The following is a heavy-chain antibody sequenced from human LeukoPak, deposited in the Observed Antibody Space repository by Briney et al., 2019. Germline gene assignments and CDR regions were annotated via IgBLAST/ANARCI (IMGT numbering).Heavy chain of an antibody. V-gene: IGHV4-34*01. CDR1: GGSFSGYY. J-gene: IGHJ4*02. Sequence: SETLSLTCAVYGGSFSGYYWSWIRQPPGKGLEWIGEINHSVSTNYNPSLKSRVTISEDTSKNQFSLKMRSVTAADTAVYYCARGASSGYYYVRERGYYFDYWGQGTLVTVSS. CDR2: INHSVST. CDR3: ARGASSGYYYVRERGYYFDY. D-gene: IGHD3-22*01.